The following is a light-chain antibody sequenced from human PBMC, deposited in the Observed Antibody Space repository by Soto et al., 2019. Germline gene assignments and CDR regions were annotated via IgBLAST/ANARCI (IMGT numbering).Light chain of an antibody. CDR1: QSVSSS. Sequence: EIVMTQSPATLYESPGERATLSCRASQSVSSSLAWYQQKPGQAPRLLIYGASTRATGIPARFSGSGSETEFTLTISSLQSEDFAVYYCQQYNNWWTFGQGTKVEIK. CDR3: QQYNNWWT. J-gene: IGKJ1*01. CDR2: GAS. V-gene: IGKV3-15*01.